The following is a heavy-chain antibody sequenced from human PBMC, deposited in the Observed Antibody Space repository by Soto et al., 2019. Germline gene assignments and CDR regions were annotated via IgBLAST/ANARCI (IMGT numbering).Heavy chain of an antibody. Sequence: QVQLVQSGAEVKKPGASVKVSCKVSGYTLTELSMHWVRQAPGEGLEWMGGFDPEDGDTNYAQKFQGRVTMTEDTFTETAYMELSSLRSEDTAVYYCEAYFMVRGVSEDYWGQGTLVTVSS. V-gene: IGHV1-24*01. CDR2: FDPEDGDT. D-gene: IGHD3-10*01. J-gene: IGHJ4*02. CDR3: EAYFMVRGVSEDY. CDR1: GYTLTELS.